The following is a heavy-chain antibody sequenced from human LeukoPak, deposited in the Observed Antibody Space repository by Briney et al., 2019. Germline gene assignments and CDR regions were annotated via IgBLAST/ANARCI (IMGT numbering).Heavy chain of an antibody. J-gene: IGHJ4*02. Sequence: GGSLRLSCSASGFTFSSYAMHSVRQAPGKGLEYVSAISSNGGSTYYADSVKGRFTISRDSSKNTLYLQMSSLRAEDTAVYYCVKDLHCSSTSCYEAYWGQGTLVTVSS. V-gene: IGHV3-64D*06. CDR3: VKDLHCSSTSCYEAY. CDR2: ISSNGGST. D-gene: IGHD2-2*01. CDR1: GFTFSSYA.